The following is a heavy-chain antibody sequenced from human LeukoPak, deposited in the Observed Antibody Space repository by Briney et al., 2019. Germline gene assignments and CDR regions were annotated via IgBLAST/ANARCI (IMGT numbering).Heavy chain of an antibody. V-gene: IGHV4-59*08. CDR3: ARWNAVTTSLDY. CDR1: GGTLNSFY. J-gene: IGHJ4*02. CDR2: VYYTGST. Sequence: PSETLSLTCSVSGGTLNSFYWSWIRQPPGKGLEYIGYVYYTGSTKYKPSLRSRVTISADTSNNQFSLNLGSVTAADTAVYYCARWNAVTTSLDYWGQGILVAVSS. D-gene: IGHD4-17*01.